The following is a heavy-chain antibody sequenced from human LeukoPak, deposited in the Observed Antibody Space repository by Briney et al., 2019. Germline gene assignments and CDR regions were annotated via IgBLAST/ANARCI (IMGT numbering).Heavy chain of an antibody. J-gene: IGHJ4*02. V-gene: IGHV3-30*02. CDR3: TWSGLKIES. CDR1: GFTFSSYG. Sequence: GGSLRLSCAASGFTFSSYGMHWVRQAPGKGLEWVAFIRYDGSNKYYADSVKGRFTISRDNSKNTLFLQMNSLKTEDTALYYCTWSGLKIESWGQGTLVTVSS. D-gene: IGHD3-3*01. CDR2: IRYDGSNK.